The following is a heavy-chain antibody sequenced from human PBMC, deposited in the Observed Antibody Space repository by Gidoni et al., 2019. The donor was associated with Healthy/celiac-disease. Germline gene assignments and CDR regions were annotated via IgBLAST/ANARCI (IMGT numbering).Heavy chain of an antibody. Sequence: QVQLQQWGAGLLKPSETLSLTCAVYGGSFRGYYWSWISQPPGKGLEWIGEIKHSGSTNYNPSLKSRVTISVDTSKNQFSLKLSFVTAADTAVYYCASPPDSSGYYYYGMDVWGQGTTVTVSS. J-gene: IGHJ6*02. CDR3: ASPPDSSGYYYYGMDV. V-gene: IGHV4-34*01. CDR2: IKHSGST. D-gene: IGHD3-22*01. CDR1: GGSFRGYY.